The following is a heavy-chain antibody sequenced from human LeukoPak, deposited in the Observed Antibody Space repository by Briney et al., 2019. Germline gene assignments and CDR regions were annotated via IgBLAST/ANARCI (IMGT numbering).Heavy chain of an antibody. D-gene: IGHD2-2*01. CDR1: GFTFSSYA. CDR3: AREGIVVVPAEVYGMDV. CDR2: ISYDGSNK. Sequence: RPGGSLRLSCAASGFTFSSYAMHWVRQAPGKGLEWVAVISYDGSNKYYADSVKGRFTIPRDNSKNTLYLQTNSLRAEETTVYYCAREGIVVVPAEVYGMDVWGQGTTVTVSS. V-gene: IGHV3-30-3*01. J-gene: IGHJ6*02.